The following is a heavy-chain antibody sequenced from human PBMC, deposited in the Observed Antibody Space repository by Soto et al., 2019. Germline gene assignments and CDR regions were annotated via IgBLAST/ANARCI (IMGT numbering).Heavy chain of an antibody. Sequence: ALVKGACKGAGYTLTSYYMHWVRQAPGQGLEWMGIINPSGGSTSYAQKFQGRVTMTRDTSTSTVHMERSSLRSEDTGVYYCGSTYYDPSLKSRVTISVDTSKNQFSLKLSSVTAADTAVYYCARDGGRYYDSSGYDYVVVRSAAFDIWGQGTMVTVSS. V-gene: IGHV1-46*01. CDR1: GYTLTSYY. J-gene: IGHJ3*02. D-gene: IGHD2-21*02. CDR2: INPSGGST. CDR3: GSTYYDPSLKSRVTISVDTSKNQFSLKLSSVTAADTAVYYCARDGGRYYDSSGYDYVVVRSAAFDI.